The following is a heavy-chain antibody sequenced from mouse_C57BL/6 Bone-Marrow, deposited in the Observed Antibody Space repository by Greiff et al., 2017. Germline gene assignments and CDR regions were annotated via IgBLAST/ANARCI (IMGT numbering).Heavy chain of an antibody. V-gene: IGHV1-47*01. CDR2: FHPYNDDT. CDR3: AIWGFDY. D-gene: IGHD4-1*01. J-gene: IGHJ2*01. Sequence: QVQLQQSGAELVTPGASVKLYSPSSFSPFPPSPIYFINHNHVKSLEWIGNFHPYNDDTNYNEKFKGKATLTVEKSSSTVYLELSRLTSDDSAVYYCAIWGFDYWGQGTTLTVSS. CDR1: FSPFPPSP.